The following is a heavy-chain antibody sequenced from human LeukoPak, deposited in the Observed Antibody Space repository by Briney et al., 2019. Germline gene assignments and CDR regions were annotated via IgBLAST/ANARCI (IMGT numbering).Heavy chain of an antibody. D-gene: IGHD6-19*01. CDR2: IYSDGNT. CDR3: ARAPSGWYFDS. J-gene: IGHJ4*02. V-gene: IGHV3-53*01. CDR1: GFTVSSAY. Sequence: HPGGSLRLSCAASGFTVSSAYISWVRQAPGKGLEWLSAIYSDGNTYYADSVKDRFTIFRDNSKNMLYLQMNSLRADDTAVYYCARAPSGWYFDSWGQGTLVTVSS.